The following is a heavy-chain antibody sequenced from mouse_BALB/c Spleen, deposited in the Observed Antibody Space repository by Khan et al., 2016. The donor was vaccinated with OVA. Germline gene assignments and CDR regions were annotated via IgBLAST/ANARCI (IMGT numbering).Heavy chain of an antibody. CDR1: GFTFSTYG. D-gene: IGHD1-1*02. Sequence: EVELVESGGDLVKTGGSLKLSCAASGFTFSTYGMSWVRQTPDKRLEWVATISSGGHYTYYIDSVKGRFTISRDNAENILYLQMTSLSSEDTTVYYCARLAYYYNSEGFAYWGQGTLVTVSA. J-gene: IGHJ3*01. CDR3: ARLAYYYNSEGFAY. CDR2: ISSGGHYT. V-gene: IGHV5-6*01.